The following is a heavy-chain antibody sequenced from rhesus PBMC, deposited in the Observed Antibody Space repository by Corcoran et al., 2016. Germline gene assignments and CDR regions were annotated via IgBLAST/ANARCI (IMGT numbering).Heavy chain of an antibody. CDR1: GGSISSGYD. V-gene: IGHV4-76*01. CDR2: IYGSSGST. Sequence: QVQLQESGPGVVKPSETLSLTCAVSGGSISSGYDWSWIRQPPGKGLEWIGYIYGSSGSTNYNPSLKNRVTISKDASKNQFSLKLSSVTAADTAVYYWARDPEAAGYFDYWGQGVLVTVSS. D-gene: IGHD6-13*01. CDR3: ARDPEAAGYFDY. J-gene: IGHJ4*01.